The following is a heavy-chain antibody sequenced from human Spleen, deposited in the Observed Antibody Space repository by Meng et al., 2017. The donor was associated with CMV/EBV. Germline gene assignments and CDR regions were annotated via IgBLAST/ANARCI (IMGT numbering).Heavy chain of an antibody. CDR1: VDTFNKNA. D-gene: IGHD5-18*01. CDR2: IMPIFGTT. V-gene: IGHV1-69*05. J-gene: IGHJ4*02. CDR3: ATGEGGYDYGYLDY. Sequence: SVDTFNKNAIRWVRQAPGQGLEWMGGIMPIFGTTNYAQKFQGRVTITTDESTYTADMELSSLKSEDTAVYYCATGEGGYDYGYLDYWGQGTLVTVSS.